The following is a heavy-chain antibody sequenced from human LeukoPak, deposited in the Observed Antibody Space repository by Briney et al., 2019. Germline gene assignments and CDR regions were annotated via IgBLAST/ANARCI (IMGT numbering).Heavy chain of an antibody. CDR2: IFYSGST. Sequence: PSETLSLTCTVSGGSISSSSFYCDWIRQPPGKGLEWIGTIFYSGSTYHNPSLESRITISVDTSKNQFSLKLSSVTAADTAVYYCARHSRSGYSDYESAFDIWGQGTMVIVSS. CDR3: ARHSRSGYSDYESAFDI. V-gene: IGHV4-39*01. CDR1: GGSISSSSFY. D-gene: IGHD5-12*01. J-gene: IGHJ3*02.